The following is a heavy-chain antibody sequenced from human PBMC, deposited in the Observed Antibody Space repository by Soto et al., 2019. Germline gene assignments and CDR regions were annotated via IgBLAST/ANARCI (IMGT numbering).Heavy chain of an antibody. Sequence: SETLSLTCAVYGGSLTTLYWSWIRQPPGKGLEWIGEVNVGGNTNYSPSLKRRVSMSIDASKNQISLKVTAVTAADTAVYYCARGPVSAAARPIDYWGLGTLVTVSS. CDR3: ARGPVSAAARPIDY. V-gene: IGHV4-34*01. D-gene: IGHD6-6*01. CDR1: GGSLTTLY. CDR2: VNVGGNT. J-gene: IGHJ4*02.